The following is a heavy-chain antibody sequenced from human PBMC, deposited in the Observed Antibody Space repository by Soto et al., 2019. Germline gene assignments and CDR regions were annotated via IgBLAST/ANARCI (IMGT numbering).Heavy chain of an antibody. D-gene: IGHD6-13*01. CDR1: GGTFSSYT. V-gene: IGHV1-69*02. Sequence: QVQLVQSGAEVKKPGSSVKVSCKASGGTFSSYTISWVRQAPGQGLEWMGRIIPILGIANYAQKFQGRVTITADKSTRNSLMGAGKLRSEDKGVYFLGGAAAAGPRGFNWVDPWGQGTLVTVSS. J-gene: IGHJ5*02. CDR3: GGAAAAGPRGFNWVDP. CDR2: IIPILGIA.